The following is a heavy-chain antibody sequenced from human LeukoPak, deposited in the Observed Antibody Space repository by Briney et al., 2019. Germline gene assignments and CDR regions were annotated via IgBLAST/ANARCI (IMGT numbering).Heavy chain of an antibody. CDR2: IYYSGST. Sequence: SETLSLTCTVSGGSISSYYWSWIRQPPGKGLEWIGYIYYSGSTNYNPSLKSRATISVDTSKNQFSLKLSSVTAADTAVYYCARVDSSSWYVDYWGQGTLVTVSS. CDR3: ARVDSSSWYVDY. V-gene: IGHV4-59*01. J-gene: IGHJ4*02. CDR1: GGSISSYY. D-gene: IGHD6-13*01.